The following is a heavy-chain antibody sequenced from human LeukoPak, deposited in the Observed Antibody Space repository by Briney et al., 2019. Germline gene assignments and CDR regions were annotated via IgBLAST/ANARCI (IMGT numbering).Heavy chain of an antibody. D-gene: IGHD3/OR15-3a*01. V-gene: IGHV3-11*05. CDR1: ASTFSAYY. Sequence: GGSLSLSWAASASTFSAYYMTWIRQAPGKWLEWDSSSGFLSVGDSSEHINFADSVKGRFTISRDKAKNSLYLQMDSLRAEDTAGYFCAREDFFTPHSWGQGTLVTVSS. CDR2: SGFLSVGDSSEHI. CDR3: AREDFFTPHS. J-gene: IGHJ4*02.